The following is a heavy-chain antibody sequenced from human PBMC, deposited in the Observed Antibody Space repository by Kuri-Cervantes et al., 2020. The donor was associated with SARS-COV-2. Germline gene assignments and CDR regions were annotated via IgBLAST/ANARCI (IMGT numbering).Heavy chain of an antibody. V-gene: IGHV3-23*05. CDR3: ARILMVYSFDH. CDR1: GFTFSNYA. J-gene: IGHJ4*02. CDR2: IYSTGST. Sequence: GESLKISCAASGFTFSNYAIHWVRQAPGKGLEWVSTIYSTGSTYYAASVKGRFTVSRDDSQNVFYLQMNSLRAEDTAVYYCARILMVYSFDHWGQGTLVTVSS. D-gene: IGHD2-8*01.